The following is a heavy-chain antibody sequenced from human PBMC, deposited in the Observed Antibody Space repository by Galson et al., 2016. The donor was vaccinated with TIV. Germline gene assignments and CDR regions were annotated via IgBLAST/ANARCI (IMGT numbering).Heavy chain of an antibody. D-gene: IGHD1-7*01. Sequence: SLRLSCAASGFTFHDHGMHWVRQAPGRGLEWVSIIYTCGNTYYADSVEGRFTMSRDTSMNTVYLRMDSLRAEDTAIYYCARDNNWNYANDAFDVWGQGTMVTVSS. V-gene: IGHV3-20*04. CDR2: IIYTCGNT. CDR3: ARDNNWNYANDAFDV. CDR1: GFTFHDHG. J-gene: IGHJ3*01.